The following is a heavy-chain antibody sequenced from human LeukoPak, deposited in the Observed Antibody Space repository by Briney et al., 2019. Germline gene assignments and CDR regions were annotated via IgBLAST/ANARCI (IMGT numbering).Heavy chain of an antibody. J-gene: IGHJ6*01. Sequence: SVKVSCKASGGTFTSYAISWVRQAPGQGLEWMGGIIPIFGTANYAQKFQGRVTITADKSTSTAYMELSSRRSEDTAVYYCARPIVEGIYYGMDVSGKGTTVTASS. D-gene: IGHD2-15*01. CDR3: ARPIVEGIYYGMDV. CDR1: GGTFTSYA. V-gene: IGHV1-69*06. CDR2: IIPIFGTA.